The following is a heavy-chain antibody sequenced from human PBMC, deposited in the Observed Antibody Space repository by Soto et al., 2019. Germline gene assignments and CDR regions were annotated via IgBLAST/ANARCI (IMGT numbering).Heavy chain of an antibody. CDR2: IHPHSGAT. CDR1: GYTFTGNY. J-gene: IGHJ5*02. V-gene: IGHV1-2*04. D-gene: IGHD2-8*01. Sequence: QVQLVQSGAEVKKPGASVKVSCEATGYTFTGNYLHWVRQAPGQGLEWMGWIHPHSGATKYAQKFQGWVTMTRDTSISTAYLDLSSLKSNDTAVYYCVREGVAPTYGWFDPWGQGTLVTVSS. CDR3: VREGVAPTYGWFDP.